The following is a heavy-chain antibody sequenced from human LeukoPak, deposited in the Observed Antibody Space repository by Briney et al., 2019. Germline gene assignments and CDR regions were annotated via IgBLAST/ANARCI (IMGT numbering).Heavy chain of an antibody. J-gene: IGHJ5*02. Sequence: PSETLSLTCAVSGYSISSGYQWAWIRPPPRKTLEWIGSIYHSGSAHYTPSLKSRVTISVDRSNNQFSLRLSSVTAAGTAVYYCARDPRWLTPDCTSTSCYENYFDAWGQGTLVTVSS. CDR1: GYSISSGYQ. CDR2: IYHSGSA. V-gene: IGHV4-38-2*02. D-gene: IGHD2-2*01. CDR3: ARDPRWLTPDCTSTSCYENYFDA.